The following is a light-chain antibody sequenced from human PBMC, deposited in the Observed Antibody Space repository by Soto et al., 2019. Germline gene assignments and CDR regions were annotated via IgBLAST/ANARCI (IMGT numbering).Light chain of an antibody. CDR1: QSVTNSF. CDR3: QQYVSSPWA. V-gene: IGKV3-20*01. J-gene: IGKJ1*01. CDR2: GAS. Sequence: EIVLAQSPGTLSLSPGERATLSCRASQSVTNSFLAWYQQKPGQAPRLLIYGASRRATGIPDRFTGSWSGTDFTLTISRLEPEDFSVYYCQQYVSSPWAFGQGTQVEI.